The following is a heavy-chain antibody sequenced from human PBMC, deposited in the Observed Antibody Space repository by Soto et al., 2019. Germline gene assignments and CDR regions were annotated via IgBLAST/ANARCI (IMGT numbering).Heavy chain of an antibody. CDR3: AHTLYTSGTLDP. CDR2: IYWDDDK. V-gene: IGHV2-5*02. Sequence: QITLKESGPTLVKPTQTLTLTCTFSGFSLITIGVGVGWIRQPPGKALEWLAIIYWDDDKRYSPSLKSRLTTTKGPSRNQVVLTMTNMDPVDTATYYCAHTLYTSGTLDPWGQGTLVTVSS. J-gene: IGHJ5*02. D-gene: IGHD3-10*01. CDR1: GFSLITIGVG.